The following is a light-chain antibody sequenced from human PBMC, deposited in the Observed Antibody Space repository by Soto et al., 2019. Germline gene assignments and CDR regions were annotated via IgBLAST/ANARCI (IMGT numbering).Light chain of an antibody. Sequence: QSVLTQPPSVSGAPGQRVTISCTGSTSNIGAGFDVHWYQHLPGTAPKLLIYGDTIRPSGVPDRFSGSKSATSASLAIAGLLVEDEGDYYCQSYDSSLSGPVLFGGGTKLTVL. V-gene: IGLV1-40*01. CDR3: QSYDSSLSGPVL. CDR1: TSNIGAGFD. CDR2: GDT. J-gene: IGLJ2*01.